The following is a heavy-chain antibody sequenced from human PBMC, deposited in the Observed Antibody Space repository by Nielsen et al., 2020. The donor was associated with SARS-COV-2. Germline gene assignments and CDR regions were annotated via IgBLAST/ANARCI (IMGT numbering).Heavy chain of an antibody. D-gene: IGHD1-26*01. CDR3: ARGAWLDP. CDR1: GYSFTSYD. V-gene: IGHV1-46*01. J-gene: IGHJ5*02. CDR2: IHPSVGST. Sequence: ASVKVSCKASGYSFTSYDMHWVRQAPGQGLEWMGVIHPSVGSTIYAQKFQGRVSMTRDTSTSTVSMELRSLRSEDMAVYYCARGAWLDPWGQGTLVSVSS.